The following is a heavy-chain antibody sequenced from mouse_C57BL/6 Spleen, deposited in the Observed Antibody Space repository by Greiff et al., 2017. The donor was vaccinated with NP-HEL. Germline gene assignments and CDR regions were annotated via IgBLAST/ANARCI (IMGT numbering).Heavy chain of an antibody. D-gene: IGHD2-4*01. Sequence: VQLQQPGAELVRPGSSVKLSCKASGYTFTSYWMDWVKQRPGQGLEWIGNIYPSDSETHYNQKFKDKATLTVDKSSSTAYMQLSSLTSEDSAVYYCARCNDYGWFAYWGQGTLVTVSA. CDR2: IYPSDSET. J-gene: IGHJ3*01. CDR1: GYTFTSYW. V-gene: IGHV1-61*01. CDR3: ARCNDYGWFAY.